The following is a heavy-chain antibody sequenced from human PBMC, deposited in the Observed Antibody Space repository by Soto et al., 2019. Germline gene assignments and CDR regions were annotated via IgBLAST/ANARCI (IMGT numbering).Heavy chain of an antibody. D-gene: IGHD3-10*01. CDR2: ISASGAST. CDR3: AKDQATNFRELFYFDS. J-gene: IGHJ4*02. CDR1: GLTFNNYA. V-gene: IGHV3-23*01. Sequence: GGSLRLSCAVSGLTFNNYAISWVRQAPWKGLEWVSGISASGASTFYADSVKGRFTISRDNSKNTLYLQMNSLRDEDTAFYYCAKDQATNFRELFYFDSSGQGTLVTLCS.